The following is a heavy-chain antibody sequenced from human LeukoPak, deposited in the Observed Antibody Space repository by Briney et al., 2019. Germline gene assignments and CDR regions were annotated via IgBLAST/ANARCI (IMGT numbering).Heavy chain of an antibody. J-gene: IGHJ4*02. CDR3: AKAGSAGAIDY. D-gene: IGHD1-26*01. Sequence: GGSLRLSCAASGFTFSSYGMHWVRQAPGKGLEWVSAIGGSGGSTYYADSVKGRFTISRDNSKNTLYLQMNSLRAEDTAVYYCAKAGSAGAIDYWGQGTLVTVSS. CDR1: GFTFSSYG. CDR2: IGGSGGST. V-gene: IGHV3-23*01.